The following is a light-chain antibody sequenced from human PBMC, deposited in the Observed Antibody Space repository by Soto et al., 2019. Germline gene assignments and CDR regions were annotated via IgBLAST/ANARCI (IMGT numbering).Light chain of an antibody. CDR1: QSVSSSY. V-gene: IGKV3-20*01. CDR3: QQYGSSPTWT. Sequence: EIVLTQSPGTLSLSPGERATLSCRASQSVSSSYLAWYQQKPGQAPRLLIHGASSRATGIPDRFSGSGSGTDFTLTISRLEPEDFAVYYCQQYGSSPTWTFGQGTKVDIK. J-gene: IGKJ1*01. CDR2: GAS.